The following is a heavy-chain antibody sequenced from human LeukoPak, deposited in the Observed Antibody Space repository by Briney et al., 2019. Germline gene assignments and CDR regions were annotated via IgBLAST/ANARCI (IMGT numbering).Heavy chain of an antibody. J-gene: IGHJ4*02. CDR2: ISAYNGNT. Sequence: ASVKVSCKASGYAFTSYGISWVRQAPGQGLEWMGWISAYNGNTNYAQKLQGRVTMTTDTSTSTAYMELRSLRSDDTAVYYCARDMVRGVISSHGVWGQGTLVTVSS. CDR1: GYAFTSYG. CDR3: ARDMVRGVISSHGV. D-gene: IGHD3-10*01. V-gene: IGHV1-18*01.